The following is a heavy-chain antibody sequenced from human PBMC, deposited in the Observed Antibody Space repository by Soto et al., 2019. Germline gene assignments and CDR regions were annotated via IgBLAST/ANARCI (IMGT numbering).Heavy chain of an antibody. D-gene: IGHD2-15*01. J-gene: IGHJ6*02. CDR2: INSDGSST. CDR1: GFTFSSYW. CDR3: ARDDIVVVVAAFSLYGMDV. V-gene: IGHV3-74*01. Sequence: GSLRLSCAASGFTFSSYWMHWVRQAPGKGLVWVSRINSDGSSTSYADSVKGRFTISGDNAKNTLYLQMNSLRAEDRAVYYCARDDIVVVVAAFSLYGMDVWGQGTTVTVSS.